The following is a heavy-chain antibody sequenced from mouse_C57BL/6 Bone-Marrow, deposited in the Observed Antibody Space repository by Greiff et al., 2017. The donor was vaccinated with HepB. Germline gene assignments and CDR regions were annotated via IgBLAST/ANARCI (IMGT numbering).Heavy chain of an antibody. D-gene: IGHD2-5*01. Sequence: QVQLQQPGTELVKPGASVKLSCKASGYTFTSYWMHWVKQRPGQGLEWIGNINPSNGGTNYNEKFKSKATLTVDKSSSTAYMQLSSLTSEDSAVYYCARCRIYSNYVGYAMDYWGQGTSVTVSS. CDR2: INPSNGGT. CDR3: ARCRIYSNYVGYAMDY. CDR1: GYTFTSYW. J-gene: IGHJ4*01. V-gene: IGHV1-53*01.